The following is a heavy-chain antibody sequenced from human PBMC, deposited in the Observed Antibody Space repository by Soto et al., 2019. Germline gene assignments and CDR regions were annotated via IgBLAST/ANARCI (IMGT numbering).Heavy chain of an antibody. V-gene: IGHV3-30*18. CDR1: GFTFSSYG. CDR3: AKTSKGGDFDY. J-gene: IGHJ4*02. D-gene: IGHD3-16*01. Sequence: QVQLVESGGGVVQPGRSLRLSCAASGFTFSSYGMHWVRQAPGKGLEWVAVISYDGSNKYYADSVKGRFTISRDNSKNTLYLQMNSLRAEDTAVYYCAKTSKGGDFDYCGRGTLVTVSS. CDR2: ISYDGSNK.